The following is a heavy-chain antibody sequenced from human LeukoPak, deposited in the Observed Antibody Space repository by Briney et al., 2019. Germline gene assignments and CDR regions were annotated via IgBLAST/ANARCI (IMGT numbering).Heavy chain of an antibody. Sequence: SETLSLTCTVSGGSINSYYWSWIRQPPGKGLEWIGYVAYSGSTNYNPSLKSRVTISLDTSRNQFSLKLSSVTAADTAVYYCARTVSGYYFNAWGPGTLVTVSS. V-gene: IGHV4-59*01. CDR1: GGSINSYY. D-gene: IGHD5-12*01. CDR2: VAYSGST. CDR3: ARTVSGYYFNA. J-gene: IGHJ5*02.